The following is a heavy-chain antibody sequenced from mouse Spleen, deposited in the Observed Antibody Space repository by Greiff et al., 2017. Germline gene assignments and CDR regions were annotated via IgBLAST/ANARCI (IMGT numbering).Heavy chain of an antibody. D-gene: IGHD4-1*01. CDR1: GYAFSSSW. Sequence: QVQLQQSGPELVKPGASVKISCKASGYAFSSSWMNWVKQRPGKGLEWIGRIYPGDGDTNYNGKFKGKATLTADKSSSTAYMQLSSLTSEDSAVYFCASWGYAMDYWGQGTSVTVSS. J-gene: IGHJ4*01. CDR3: ASWGYAMDY. V-gene: IGHV1-82*01. CDR2: IYPGDGDT.